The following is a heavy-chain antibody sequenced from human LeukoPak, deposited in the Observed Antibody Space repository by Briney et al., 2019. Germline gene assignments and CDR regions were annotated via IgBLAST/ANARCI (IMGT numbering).Heavy chain of an antibody. D-gene: IGHD1-1*01. CDR2: IYTSGST. V-gene: IGHV4-4*09. J-gene: IGHJ3*02. CDR1: GGSISSYY. Sequence: SETLSLTCTVSGGSISSYYWSWIRQPPGKGLEWIGYIYTSGSTNYNPSLKSRVTISVDTSKNQFSLKLSSVTAADTAVYYCARHVGTTGAFDIWGQGTMVTVSS. CDR3: ARHVGTTGAFDI.